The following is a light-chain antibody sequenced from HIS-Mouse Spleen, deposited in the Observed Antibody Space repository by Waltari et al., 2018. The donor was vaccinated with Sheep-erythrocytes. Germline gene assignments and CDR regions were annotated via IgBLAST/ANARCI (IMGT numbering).Light chain of an antibody. CDR2: EGG. J-gene: IGLJ3*02. CDR1: SSDVGGSNY. Sequence: QSALTQPRSVSGSPGQSVTIPCTGTSSDVGGSNYVSWYQQHPGKAPKLMIYEGGKRPSGVSNRFSGSKSGNTASLTISGLQAEDEADYYCCSYAGSSTPWVFGGGTKLTVL. CDR3: CSYAGSSTPWV. V-gene: IGLV2-23*01.